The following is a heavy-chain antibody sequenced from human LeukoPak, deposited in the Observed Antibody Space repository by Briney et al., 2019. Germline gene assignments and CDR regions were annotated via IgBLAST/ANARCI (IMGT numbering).Heavy chain of an antibody. V-gene: IGHV1-18*01. CDR1: GYTFTSYG. J-gene: IGHJ5*02. D-gene: IGHD3-10*01. CDR2: ISAYNGNT. CDR3: ARDPNPLTMVRGVNSPRWWFDP. Sequence: GASVKVSCKDSGYTFTSYGISWVRQAPGQGLEWMGWISAYNGNTNYAQKLQGRVTMTTDTSTSTAYMELRSLRSDDTAVYYCARDPNPLTMVRGVNSPRWWFDPWGQGTLVTVSS.